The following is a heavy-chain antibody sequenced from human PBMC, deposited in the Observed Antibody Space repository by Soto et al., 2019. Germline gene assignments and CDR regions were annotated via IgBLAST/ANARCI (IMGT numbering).Heavy chain of an antibody. CDR3: ARLSKYQLPNANWFDP. CDR2: IDPSDSYT. D-gene: IGHD2-2*01. Sequence: PGESLKISCKGSGYSFTSYWISWVRQMPGEGLEWMGRIDPSDSYTNYSPSFQGHVTISADKSISTAYLQWSSLKASDTAMYYCARLSKYQLPNANWFDPWGQGTLVTVSS. CDR1: GYSFTSYW. V-gene: IGHV5-10-1*01. J-gene: IGHJ5*02.